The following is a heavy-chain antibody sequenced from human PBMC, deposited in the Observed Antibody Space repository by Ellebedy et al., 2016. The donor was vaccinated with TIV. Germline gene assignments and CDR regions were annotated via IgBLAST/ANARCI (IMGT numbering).Heavy chain of an antibody. CDR3: ARSTVAGRVFDY. Sequence: MPSETLSLTCTVLGGSIGSYSWSWIRPPPGKGLAGIGYMYYSGSTKYNPSLKSRVTISVDTSKNQFSLKLSSVTAADTAVYYCARSTVAGRVFDYWGQGTLVTVSS. CDR2: MYYSGST. J-gene: IGHJ4*02. D-gene: IGHD6-19*01. CDR1: GGSIGSYS. V-gene: IGHV4-59*08.